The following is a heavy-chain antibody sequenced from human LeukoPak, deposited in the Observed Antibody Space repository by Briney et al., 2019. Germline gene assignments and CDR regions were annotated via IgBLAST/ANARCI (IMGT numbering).Heavy chain of an antibody. CDR3: ANPAPGVVYLY. Sequence: GGSLRLSCAASGFTFSSYDMRWVRQAPGKGLEWVSGIRNYGGSTYYADSVKGRFTISRDNSKNTLYLQMNSLRAEDTAVYYCANPAPGVVYLYWGQGTLVTVSS. CDR2: IRNYGGST. J-gene: IGHJ4*02. V-gene: IGHV3-23*01. D-gene: IGHD2-8*02. CDR1: GFTFSSYD.